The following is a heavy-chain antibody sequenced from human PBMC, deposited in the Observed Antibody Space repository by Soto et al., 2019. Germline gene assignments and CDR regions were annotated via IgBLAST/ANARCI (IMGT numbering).Heavy chain of an antibody. J-gene: IGHJ4*02. D-gene: IGHD2-8*02. CDR1: GFTFSSYG. Sequence: GGSLRLSCAASGFTFSSYGMHWVRQAPGKGLEWVAVISYDGSNKYYADSVKGRFTISRDNSKNTLYLQMNSLRAEDTAVYYCANIRNVVYAHNAYWGQGTLVTVSS. V-gene: IGHV3-30*18. CDR3: ANIRNVVYAHNAY. CDR2: ISYDGSNK.